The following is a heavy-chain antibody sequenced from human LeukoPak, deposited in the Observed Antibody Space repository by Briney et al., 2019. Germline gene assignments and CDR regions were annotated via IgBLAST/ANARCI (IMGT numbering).Heavy chain of an antibody. CDR3: ARLGYCSSTSCYAGPRWYMDV. D-gene: IGHD2-2*01. V-gene: IGHV1-46*01. CDR1: GYTFTSYY. J-gene: IGHJ6*02. CDR2: INPSGGST. Sequence: ASVKVSCKASGYTFTSYYMHWVRQAPGQGLEWMGIINPSGGSTSYAQKFQGRVTMTRDTSTSTVYMSLSSLRSEDTALYCCARLGYCSSTSCYAGPRWYMDVWGQGTTVTVSS.